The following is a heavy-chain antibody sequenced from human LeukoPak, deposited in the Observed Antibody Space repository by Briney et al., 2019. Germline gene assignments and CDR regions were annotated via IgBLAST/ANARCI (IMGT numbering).Heavy chain of an antibody. CDR1: GYSISSGYY. CDR3: ARGGNYWPQWWFDP. J-gene: IGHJ5*02. CDR2: IYYTGST. V-gene: IGHV4-61*01. Sequence: SETLSLTCTVSGYSISSGYYWGWIRQPPGKGLEWIGYIYYTGSTSYNPSLKSRVTMSLDASKNQFSLELNSVTPADTAVYYCARGGNYWPQWWFDPWGRGTLVSVSS. D-gene: IGHD1-26*01.